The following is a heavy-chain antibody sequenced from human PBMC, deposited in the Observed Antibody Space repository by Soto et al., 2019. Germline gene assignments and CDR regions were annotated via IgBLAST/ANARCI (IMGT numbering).Heavy chain of an antibody. Sequence: GGLLRLSCMASGFTFSRYALTWVRQAPGKGLEWVSTIFESGRSAYYADSVKGRFTISRDNSKNTLYLQMNSLRAEDTAIYFCAREIRGTTVTTNFDYWGQGTLVTVSS. V-gene: IGHV3-23*01. CDR3: AREIRGTTVTTNFDY. CDR1: GFTFSRYA. CDR2: IFESGRSA. J-gene: IGHJ4*02. D-gene: IGHD4-17*01.